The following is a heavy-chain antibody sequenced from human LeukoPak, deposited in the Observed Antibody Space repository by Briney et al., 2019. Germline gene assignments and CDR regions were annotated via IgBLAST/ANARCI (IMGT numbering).Heavy chain of an antibody. J-gene: IGHJ5*02. D-gene: IGHD3-3*01. Sequence: SETLSLTCTVSGGSISSSNSYWGWIRQPPGKGLECIGTIYYSGSTYYNPSLKSRVTISVDTSKNQFSLKLSSVTAADTAVYYCARHTGVSDEGGYYYFRPAYNWFDPWGQGTLVTVSS. CDR3: ARHTGVSDEGGYYYFRPAYNWFDP. V-gene: IGHV4-39*01. CDR2: IYYSGST. CDR1: GGSISSSNSY.